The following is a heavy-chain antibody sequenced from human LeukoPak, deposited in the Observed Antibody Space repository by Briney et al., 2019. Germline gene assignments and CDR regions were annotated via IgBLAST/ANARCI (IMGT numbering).Heavy chain of an antibody. Sequence: ASVKVSCKVSGYTLTELSMHWVRQAPGEGLEWMGGFDPEDGETIYAQKFQGRVTMTEDTSTDTAYMELSSLRSEDTAVYYCATAEYYDFWSGYFYFDYWGQGTLVTVSS. V-gene: IGHV1-24*01. D-gene: IGHD3-3*01. CDR2: FDPEDGET. CDR3: ATAEYYDFWSGYFYFDY. CDR1: GYTLTELS. J-gene: IGHJ4*02.